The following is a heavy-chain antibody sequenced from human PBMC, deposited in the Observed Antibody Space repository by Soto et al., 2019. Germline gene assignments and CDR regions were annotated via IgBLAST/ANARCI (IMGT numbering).Heavy chain of an antibody. V-gene: IGHV3-53*01. Sequence: VQLVESGGGLVQPGGSLRLSFAISGFPVSSNYLSWVRQAPGKGLEWVSVHYSGGSTYYADSVQGRFTISRDKSNNTLYLQMRRVRAEDTAVYFCARHRHPRGTVGATSPLDPWGQGTQVTVSS. J-gene: IGHJ5*02. CDR1: GFPVSSNY. D-gene: IGHD1-26*01. CDR2: HYSGGST. CDR3: ARHRHPRGTVGATSPLDP.